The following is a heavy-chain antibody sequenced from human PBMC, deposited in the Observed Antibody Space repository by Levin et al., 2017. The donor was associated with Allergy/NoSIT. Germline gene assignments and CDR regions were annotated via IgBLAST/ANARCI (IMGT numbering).Heavy chain of an antibody. CDR1: GFTFSSYS. D-gene: IGHD3-10*01. V-gene: IGHV3-21*01. CDR2: ISSSSSYI. Sequence: GGSLRLSCAASGFTFSSYSMNWVRQAPGKGLEWVSSISSSSSYIYYADSVKGRFTISRDNAKNSLYLQMNSLRAEDTAVYYCARGRRTDMVRGVIIDYGMDVWGQGTTVTVSS. CDR3: ARGRRTDMVRGVIIDYGMDV. J-gene: IGHJ6*02.